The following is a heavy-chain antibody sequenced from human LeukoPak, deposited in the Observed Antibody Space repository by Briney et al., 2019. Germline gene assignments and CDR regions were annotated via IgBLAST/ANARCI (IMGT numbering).Heavy chain of an antibody. V-gene: IGHV4-39*07. Sequence: SETLSLTCTVSGGSISSSSYYWAWIRQPPGKGLEWIGSIYHSGSTYYNPSLKSRVTISVDTSKNQFSLKLSSVTAADTAVYYCARRYCSGGSCYPYFDYWGQGTLVTVSS. CDR3: ARRYCSGGSCYPYFDY. D-gene: IGHD2-15*01. CDR2: IYHSGST. CDR1: GGSISSSSYY. J-gene: IGHJ4*02.